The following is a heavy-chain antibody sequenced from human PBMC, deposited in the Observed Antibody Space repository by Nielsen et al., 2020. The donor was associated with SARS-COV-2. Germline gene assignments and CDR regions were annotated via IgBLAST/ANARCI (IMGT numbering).Heavy chain of an antibody. D-gene: IGHD4-11*01. V-gene: IGHV1-24*01. CDR2: FDPEDGET. CDR1: GYTLTELS. Sequence: ASVKVSCKVSGYTLTELSMHWVRQAPGKGLEWMGGFDPEDGETIYAQKFQGRVTMTEDTSTDTAYMELSSLRSEDTAVYYCARDLTTTVNHYYYYYGMDVWGQGTTVTVSS. J-gene: IGHJ6*02. CDR3: ARDLTTTVNHYYYYYGMDV.